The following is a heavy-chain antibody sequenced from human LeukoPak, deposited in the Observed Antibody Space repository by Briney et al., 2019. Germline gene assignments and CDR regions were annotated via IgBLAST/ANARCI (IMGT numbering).Heavy chain of an antibody. D-gene: IGHD2-15*01. CDR2: ISFDGSNK. V-gene: IGHV3-30*18. J-gene: IGHJ6*02. CDR3: AKDRGYCSGGGCYSYYYYGMDV. CDR1: GFTLISYG. Sequence: GRSLRLSCAASGFTLISYGMHWVRQAPGKGLEWVAVISFDGSNKYYADSVKGRFTISRDNSNNTLYLQMNSLRAEDTALYYCAKDRGYCSGGGCYSYYYYGMDVWGQGTTVTVSS.